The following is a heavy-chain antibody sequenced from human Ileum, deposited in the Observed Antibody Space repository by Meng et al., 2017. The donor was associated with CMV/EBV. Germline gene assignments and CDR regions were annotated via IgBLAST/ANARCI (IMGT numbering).Heavy chain of an antibody. J-gene: IGHJ4*02. V-gene: IGHV3-23*01. CDR1: SFSHCA. CDR2: ISGSGIAT. Sequence: SFSHCARRWVGQAPEWGLWWVSSISGSGIATYYAGSVTSRFAISSDNAKNSLHLQINGLRPEDTAVYYCARKAPSPVAARHFDYWGQGALVTVSS. D-gene: IGHD6-6*01. CDR3: ARKAPSPVAARHFDY.